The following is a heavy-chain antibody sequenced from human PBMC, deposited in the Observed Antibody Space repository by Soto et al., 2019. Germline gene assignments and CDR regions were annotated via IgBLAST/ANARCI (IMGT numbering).Heavy chain of an antibody. CDR3: ARPQNPRGGYHGGY. CDR2: ISTSSTKI. Sequence: EVHLVESGGGLVKPGGSLRLSCAASGFTFSSYSMSWVRQAPGKGLEWVSSISTSSTKIFYADSVKGRFTISRDNAKNSLYLQMNSLRAEDTAVYYCARPQNPRGGYHGGYWGQGTLVTVSS. V-gene: IGHV3-21*01. CDR1: GFTFSSYS. J-gene: IGHJ4*02. D-gene: IGHD6-19*01.